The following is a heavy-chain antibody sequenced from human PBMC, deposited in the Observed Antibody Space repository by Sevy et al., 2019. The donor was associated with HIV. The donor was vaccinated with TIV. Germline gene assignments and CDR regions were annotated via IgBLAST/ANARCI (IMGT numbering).Heavy chain of an antibody. CDR3: ARDKYYYVSGSFDY. CDR2: IIAVFGTT. D-gene: IGHD3-10*01. CDR1: GGIFRSNA. J-gene: IGHJ4*01. Sequence: ASVKVSCKASGGIFRSNAISWVRQAPGQGLEWMGGIIAVFGTTNYAQKFQGRVTVTADESRSTAYMELNSLRSEDTAVYYCARDKYYYVSGSFDYWGQGTQVTVSS. V-gene: IGHV1-69*13.